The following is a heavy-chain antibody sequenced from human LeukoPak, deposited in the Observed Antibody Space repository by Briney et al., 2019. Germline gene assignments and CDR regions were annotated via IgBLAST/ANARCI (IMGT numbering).Heavy chain of an antibody. D-gene: IGHD3-22*01. J-gene: IGHJ3*02. Sequence: GGSLRLSCAASGFTFSIYAMSWVRQAPGKGLEWVSAISGSGGSTYYADSVKGRFTISRDNSKNTLYLQMNSLRAEDTAVYYCARGTPNYYDSSGYYDAFDIWGQGTMVTVSS. CDR2: ISGSGGST. V-gene: IGHV3-23*01. CDR3: ARGTPNYYDSSGYYDAFDI. CDR1: GFTFSIYA.